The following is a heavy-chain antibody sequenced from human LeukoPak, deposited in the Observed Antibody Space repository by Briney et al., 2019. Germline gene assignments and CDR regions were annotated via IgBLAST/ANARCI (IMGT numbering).Heavy chain of an antibody. CDR1: GGSISRSSYY. D-gene: IGHD3-9*01. CDR3: ARAITYYDLLTGYYKGFHFDY. Sequence: SETLSLTCIVSGGSISRSSYYWGWIRQPPGKGLEWIGSIYYSGSNYYNPSLKRRVTISVATSKSQFSRKLSSVTAAHTAVYYCARAITYYDLLTGYYKGFHFDYWGQGTLVTVSS. CDR2: IYYSGSN. J-gene: IGHJ4*02. V-gene: IGHV4-39*01.